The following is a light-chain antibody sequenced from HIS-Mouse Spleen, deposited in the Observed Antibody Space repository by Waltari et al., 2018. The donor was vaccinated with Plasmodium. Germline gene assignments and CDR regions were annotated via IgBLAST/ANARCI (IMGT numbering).Light chain of an antibody. CDR1: NIGSKN. J-gene: IGLJ3*02. V-gene: IGLV3-9*01. CDR2: RDS. CDR3: QVWDSSTV. Sequence: SYELTQPLSVSVALGQTARITCGGNNIGSKNVHWYQQKPGQAPVLVIDRDSNRPSGIPERFSGYNAGNTATLASSRAQAGDEADYYCQVWDSSTVFGGGTKLTVL.